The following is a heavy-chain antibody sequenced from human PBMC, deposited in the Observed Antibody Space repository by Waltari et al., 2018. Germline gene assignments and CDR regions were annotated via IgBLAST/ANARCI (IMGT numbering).Heavy chain of an antibody. CDR2: IYYSGST. CDR1: GGSISSSSYY. D-gene: IGHD3-10*01. V-gene: IGHV4-39*01. CDR3: ARLDDGETYFDY. Sequence: QLQLQESGPGLVKPSETLSLTCTVSGGSISSSSYYWGWIRQPPGKGLEWIGSIYYSGSTYYNPSLKSRVTISVDTSKNQFSLKLSSVTAADTAVYYCARLDDGETYFDYWGQGTLVTVSS. J-gene: IGHJ4*02.